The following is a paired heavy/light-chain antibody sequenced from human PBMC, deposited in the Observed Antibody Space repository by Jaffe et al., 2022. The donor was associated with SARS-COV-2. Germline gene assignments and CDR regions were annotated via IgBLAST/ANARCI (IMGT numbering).Light chain of an antibody. CDR1: QSINNC. Sequence: DIQMTQSPSSLSASEGDRVTITCRASQSINNCLNWYQQKPGKAPKVLIYSASSLQSGVPSRFSGSGSGTDFTLTISSLQPEDSATYYCQQCYSTPAFGQGTKVEI. CDR3: QQCYSTPA. CDR2: SAS. J-gene: IGKJ1*01. V-gene: IGKV1-39*01.
Heavy chain of an antibody. CDR1: GDSISSSNW. D-gene: IGHD3-10*01. CDR3: AKKTMVGIFDY. V-gene: IGHV4-4*02. J-gene: IGHJ4*02. CDR2: IHHSGSS. Sequence: QVQLQESGPGLVKSSGTLSLTCGVSGDSISSSNWWSWVRQPPGKGLEWIAEIHHSGSSNYNPSLKSRLTISVDKSKNQFSLKVTSVTAADTAVYYCAKKTMVGIFDYWGQGTLVTVSS.